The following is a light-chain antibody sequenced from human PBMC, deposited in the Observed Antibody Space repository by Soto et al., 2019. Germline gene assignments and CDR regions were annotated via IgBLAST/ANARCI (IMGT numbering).Light chain of an antibody. Sequence: EIVLTHSPDTLSLSPWDIATLSCRASQSVSSEYLVWYQQKPDQAPRLLIYDASNRATGIPARFSGSGSGTDFTLTISSLEPEDFAVYYCQQRSNWPTFGQGTKVDIK. CDR2: DAS. CDR1: QSVSSEY. V-gene: IGKV3-11*01. CDR3: QQRSNWPT. J-gene: IGKJ1*01.